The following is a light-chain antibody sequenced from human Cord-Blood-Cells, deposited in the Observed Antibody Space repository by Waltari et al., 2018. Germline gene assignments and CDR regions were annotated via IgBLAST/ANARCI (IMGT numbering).Light chain of an antibody. V-gene: IGKV1-27*01. J-gene: IGKJ4*01. Sequence: DIQMTQSPSSLSASVGDRVTITCRASQCISNYLAWYQQKPGKVPKLLIYAASTLQSGVPSRFSGSGSGTDFTRTISSLQPEDVATYYCQKYNSAPLTFGGGTKVEIK. CDR3: QKYNSAPLT. CDR1: QCISNY. CDR2: AAS.